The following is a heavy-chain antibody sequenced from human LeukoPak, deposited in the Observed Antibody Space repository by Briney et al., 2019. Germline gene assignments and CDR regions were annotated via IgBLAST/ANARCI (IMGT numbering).Heavy chain of an antibody. CDR2: IIPIFGTA. Sequence: EASVKVSCKASGGTFSSYAISWVRQAPGQGLEWMGRIIPIFGTANYAQKFQGRVTITTDESTSTAYMELSSLRSEDTAVYYCARSPLGYDSSGYYLDYWGQGTLVTVSS. V-gene: IGHV1-69*05. D-gene: IGHD3-22*01. CDR1: GGTFSSYA. J-gene: IGHJ4*02. CDR3: ARSPLGYDSSGYYLDY.